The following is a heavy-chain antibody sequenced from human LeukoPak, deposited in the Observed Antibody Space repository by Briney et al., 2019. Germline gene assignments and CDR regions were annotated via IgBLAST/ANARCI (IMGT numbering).Heavy chain of an antibody. D-gene: IGHD6-13*01. Sequence: GGSLRLSCEVSGFPFTLYNMNWVRQAPGKGLEWLSYISSSTNTIYYADSVKGRFTISRDNAKNSLYLQMNSLRAEDTAVYYCASTEPYSSSHDAFDIWGQGTMVTVSS. CDR2: ISSSTNTI. J-gene: IGHJ3*02. CDR3: ASTEPYSSSHDAFDI. V-gene: IGHV3-48*04. CDR1: GFPFTLYN.